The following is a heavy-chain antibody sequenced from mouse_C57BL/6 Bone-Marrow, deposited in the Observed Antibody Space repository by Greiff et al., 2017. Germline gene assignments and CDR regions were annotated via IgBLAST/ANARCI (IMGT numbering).Heavy chain of an antibody. CDR2: ISDGGSYT. CDR3: AREDGNYLYYAMDY. D-gene: IGHD2-1*01. Sequence: EVMLVESGGGLVKPGGSLKLSCAASGFTFSSYAMSWVRQTPEKRLEWVATISDGGSYTYYPDNVKGRFTISRDNAKNNLYLQMSHLKSEDTAMYYCAREDGNYLYYAMDYWGQGTSVTVSS. J-gene: IGHJ4*01. V-gene: IGHV5-4*01. CDR1: GFTFSSYA.